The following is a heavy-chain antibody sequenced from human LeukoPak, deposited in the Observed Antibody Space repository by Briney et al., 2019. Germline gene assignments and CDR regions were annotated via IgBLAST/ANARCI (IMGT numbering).Heavy chain of an antibody. Sequence: SETLSLTCTVSGGSISSYYWSWIRQPPGKGLEWIGYIYYSGSTNYNPSLKSRVTISVDTSKNQFSLKLSSVTAADTAVYYCARLDYGIYYFDYWGQGTLVTVSS. V-gene: IGHV4-59*08. J-gene: IGHJ4*02. CDR2: IYYSGST. CDR1: GGSISSYY. CDR3: ARLDYGIYYFDY. D-gene: IGHD4-17*01.